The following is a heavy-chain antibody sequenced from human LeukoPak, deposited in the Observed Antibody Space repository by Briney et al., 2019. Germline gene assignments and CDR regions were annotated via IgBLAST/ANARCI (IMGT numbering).Heavy chain of an antibody. D-gene: IGHD3-16*02. V-gene: IGHV4-34*01. CDR1: GGSFSGYY. J-gene: IGHJ5*02. CDR3: ARAAQYYDYVRGSYRPYNWFDP. CDR2: INHSGST. Sequence: SETLSLTCAVYGGSFSGYYWSWIRQPPGKGLEWIGEINHSGSTNYNPSLKSRVTISVDTSKNQFSLKLSSVTAADTAVYYCARAAQYYDYVRGSYRPYNWFDPWGQGTLVTVSS.